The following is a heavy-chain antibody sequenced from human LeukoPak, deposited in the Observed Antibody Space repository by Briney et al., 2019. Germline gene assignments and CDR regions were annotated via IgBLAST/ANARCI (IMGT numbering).Heavy chain of an antibody. CDR3: ANYYYDKSGYKN. J-gene: IGHJ4*02. CDR1: GFIFSNYW. V-gene: IGHV3-7*03. Sequence: TGGSLRLSCVASGFIFSNYWLTWVRQAPGKGLEWVSNINPDGSEKIYVDSVKGRATISRDNSKNVLYLQVNSLRAEDTAVFYCANYYYDKSGYKNWGQGTLVTVSS. D-gene: IGHD3-22*01. CDR2: INPDGSEK.